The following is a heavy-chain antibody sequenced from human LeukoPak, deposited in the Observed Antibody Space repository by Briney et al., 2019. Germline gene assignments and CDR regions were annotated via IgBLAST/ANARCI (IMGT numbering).Heavy chain of an antibody. Sequence: GGSLRLSCAASGFTFDDYAMHWVRQAPGKGLEWVSLISWDGGSTYYADSVKGRFTISRDNAKNSLFLQMNSLRAEDTAVYYCAKDYGGTPPGDYWGQGTLVTVSS. CDR2: ISWDGGST. CDR1: GFTFDDYA. V-gene: IGHV3-43D*03. CDR3: AKDYGGTPPGDY. J-gene: IGHJ4*02. D-gene: IGHD4-23*01.